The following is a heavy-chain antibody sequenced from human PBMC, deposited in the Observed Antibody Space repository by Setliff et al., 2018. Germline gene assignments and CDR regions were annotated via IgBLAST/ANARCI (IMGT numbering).Heavy chain of an antibody. V-gene: IGHV1-18*01. J-gene: IGHJ5*02. D-gene: IGHD3-22*01. CDR2: ISPYNGHT. CDR1: GYHLTSYG. CDR3: ARINSYDSTAYYYAPHH. Sequence: ASVKVSCKTSGYHLTSYGVTWVRQAPGQGLDWVGWISPYNGHTNYVQKLQGRVTMTTDTSTSTAYMELRSLRSDDTAMYYCARINSYDSTAYYYAPHHWGQGTLVTVSS.